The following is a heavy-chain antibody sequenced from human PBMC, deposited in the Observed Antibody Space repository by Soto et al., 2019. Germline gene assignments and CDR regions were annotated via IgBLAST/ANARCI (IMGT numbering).Heavy chain of an antibody. V-gene: IGHV4-59*01. CDR1: GGSISSYY. J-gene: IGHJ5*02. Sequence: QVQLQESGPGLVKPSETLSLTCTVSGGSISSYYWSWIRQPPGKGLEWIGYIYYSGSTNYNPSLKSRVTISVDTAKNQFSLKLSSVTAADTAVYYCARVGRLGYCSGGSCVEWFDPGGQGTLVTVSS. CDR3: ARVGRLGYCSGGSCVEWFDP. D-gene: IGHD2-15*01. CDR2: IYYSGST.